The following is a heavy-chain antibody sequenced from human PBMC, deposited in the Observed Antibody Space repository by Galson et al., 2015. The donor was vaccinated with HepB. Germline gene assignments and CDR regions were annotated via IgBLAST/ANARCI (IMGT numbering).Heavy chain of an antibody. J-gene: IGHJ4*02. CDR1: GYTLTELS. D-gene: IGHD3-22*01. V-gene: IGHV1-24*01. CDR3: ATGLVNYYDSSGYSNADY. CDR2: FDPEDGET. Sequence: SVKVSCKVSGYTLTELSTHWVRQAPGKGLEWMGGFDPEDGETIYAQKFQGRVTMTEDTSTDTAYMELSSLRSEDTAVYYCATGLVNYYDSSGYSNADYWGQGTLVTVSS.